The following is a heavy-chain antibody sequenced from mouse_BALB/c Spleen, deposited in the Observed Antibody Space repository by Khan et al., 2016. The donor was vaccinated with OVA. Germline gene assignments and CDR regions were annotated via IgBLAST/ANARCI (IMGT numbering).Heavy chain of an antibody. V-gene: IGHV1-53*01. J-gene: IGHJ3*01. D-gene: IGHD2-10*02. CDR1: GYIFTSYY. CDR3: IRSVYGSFAY. Sequence: VKLQESGAELVKPGASVKLSCKASGYIFTSYYMYWVIQRPGQGLEWIGEINPNNGGTNFNVNFKSKATLTVDKSTSTTYMKLSSLTSDDSAVYYCIRSVYGSFAYWGPGTLVTVAA. CDR2: INPNNGGT.